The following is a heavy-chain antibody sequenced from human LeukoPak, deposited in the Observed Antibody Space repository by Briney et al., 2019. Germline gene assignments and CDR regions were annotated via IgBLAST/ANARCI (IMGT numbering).Heavy chain of an antibody. V-gene: IGHV1-69*13. J-gene: IGHJ4*02. CDR2: IIPIFGTA. CDR1: GYTFTSYG. Sequence: SVKVSCKASGYTFTSYGISWVRQAPGQGLEWMGGIIPIFGTANYAQKFQGRVTITADESTSTAYMELSSLRSEDTAVYYCARGYTAMASPDYWGRGTLVTVSS. D-gene: IGHD5-18*01. CDR3: ARGYTAMASPDY.